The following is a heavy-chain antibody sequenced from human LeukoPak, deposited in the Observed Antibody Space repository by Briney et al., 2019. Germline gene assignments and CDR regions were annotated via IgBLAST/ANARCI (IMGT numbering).Heavy chain of an antibody. CDR2: ISSSSSYI. Sequence: GGSLRLSCAASGFTFSSYSMNWVRQAPGKGLEWVSSISSSSSYIYYADSVKGRFTISRDSAKNSLYLQMNSLRAEDTAVYYCARDLTVVTPIWGQGTLVTVSS. CDR1: GFTFSSYS. J-gene: IGHJ4*02. D-gene: IGHD4-23*01. CDR3: ARDLTVVTPI. V-gene: IGHV3-21*01.